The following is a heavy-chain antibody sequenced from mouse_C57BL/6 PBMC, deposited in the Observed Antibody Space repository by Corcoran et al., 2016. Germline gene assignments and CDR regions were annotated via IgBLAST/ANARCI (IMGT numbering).Heavy chain of an antibody. D-gene: IGHD1-1*01. CDR1: GYTFTDYY. Sequence: EVQLQQSGPELVKPGASVKISCKASGYTFTDYYMNWVKQSHGKSLEWIGDINPNNGGTSYNQKFKGKATLTVDKSSSTAYMELRSLTSEDSAVYYCARGGGITTVVEYYFYYWGQGTTLTVSS. V-gene: IGHV1-26*01. J-gene: IGHJ2*01. CDR3: ARGGGITTVVEYYFYY. CDR2: INPNNGGT.